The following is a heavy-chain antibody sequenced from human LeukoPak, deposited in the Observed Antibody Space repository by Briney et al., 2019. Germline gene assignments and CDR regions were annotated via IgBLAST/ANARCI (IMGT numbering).Heavy chain of an antibody. CDR1: GFTFSSYE. CDR3: AIPGARGYYDSSCLPRY. D-gene: IGHD3-22*01. V-gene: IGHV3-48*03. CDR2: ISSSGSTI. J-gene: IGHJ4*02. Sequence: GGSLRLSCAASGFTFSSYEMNWVRQAPGKGLEGVSYISSSGSTIYYADSVRGRFTIYRDNAKNSLYLKKHSQRAEDTAVLLCAIPGARGYYDSSCLPRYWRQGGMLAVCS.